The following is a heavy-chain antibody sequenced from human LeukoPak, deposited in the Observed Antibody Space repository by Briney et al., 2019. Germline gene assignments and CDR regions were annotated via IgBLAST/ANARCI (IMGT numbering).Heavy chain of an antibody. J-gene: IGHJ5*02. CDR1: GYTFTGYY. CDR2: INPNSGGT. Sequence: ASVKVSCKASGYTFTGYYMHWVRQAPGQGLEWMGWINPNSGGTNYAQKFQGRVTMTRDTSISTAYMELSRLRSDDTAVYYCARSARSAITGTSGSWFDPWGQGTLVTVSS. CDR3: ARSARSAITGTSGSWFDP. V-gene: IGHV1-2*02. D-gene: IGHD1-7*01.